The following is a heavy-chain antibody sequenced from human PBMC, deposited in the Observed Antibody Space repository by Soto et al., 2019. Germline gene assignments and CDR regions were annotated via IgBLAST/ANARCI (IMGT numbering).Heavy chain of an antibody. CDR2: ISGSGGST. V-gene: IGHV3-23*01. Sequence: GGSLRLSCAASGFTFSSYAMSWVRQAPGKGLEWVSAISGSGGSTYYADSVKGRFTISRDNAKNTVYLQMNSLRAEDTAVYYCFGRNSQTQVVDYWGQGTLVTVSS. CDR1: GFTFSSYA. D-gene: IGHD1-7*01. J-gene: IGHJ4*02. CDR3: FGRNSQTQVVDY.